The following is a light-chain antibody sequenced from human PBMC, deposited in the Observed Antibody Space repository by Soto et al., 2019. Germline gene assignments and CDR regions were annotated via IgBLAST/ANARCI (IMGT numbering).Light chain of an antibody. V-gene: IGKV1-39*01. CDR2: AAS. J-gene: IGKJ1*01. CDR3: QQSYNTPPT. CDR1: QSISSY. Sequence: DIQMTQSPSSLSASVGDRVTITCRASQSISSYLNWYQQKAGKAPKLLISAASSLQSGVPSRFGGSGSGTDFTLSISSLQPEDFATYYCQQSYNTPPTFGQGTKVEFK.